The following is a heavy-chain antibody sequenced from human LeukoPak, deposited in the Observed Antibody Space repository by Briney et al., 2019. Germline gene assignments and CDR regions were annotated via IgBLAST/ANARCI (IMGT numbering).Heavy chain of an antibody. D-gene: IGHD2-2*01. J-gene: IGHJ4*02. CDR2: INPNSGGT. CDR3: ARVWLYCSSTSCLHFDY. V-gene: IGHV1-2*02. CDR1: GYTFTDYY. Sequence: ASVKDSCKKSGYTFTDYYMHWLRHALRERLEWLGWINPNSGGTNYAQKFQGRVSMTRDTSISTAYMELSRLRSDDAAVYYCARVWLYCSSTSCLHFDYWGQGTLVSVSS.